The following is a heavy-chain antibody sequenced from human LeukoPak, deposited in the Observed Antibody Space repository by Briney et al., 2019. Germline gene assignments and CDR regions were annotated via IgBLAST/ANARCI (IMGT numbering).Heavy chain of an antibody. D-gene: IGHD5-24*01. CDR2: INPIFGTA. V-gene: IGHV1-69*13. CDR1: GYTFTGSY. J-gene: IGHJ1*01. CDR3: ARAGWPEYFQH. Sequence: ASVKVSCKASGYTFTGSYIHWVRQAPGQGLEWMGRINPIFGTANYAQKFQGRVTITVDESTSTAYMELSSLRSEDTAVYYCARAGWPEYFQHWGQGTLVTVSS.